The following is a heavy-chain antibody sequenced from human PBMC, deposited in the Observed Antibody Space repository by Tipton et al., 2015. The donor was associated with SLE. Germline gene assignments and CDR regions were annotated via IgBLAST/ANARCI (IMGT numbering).Heavy chain of an antibody. CDR2: ISYDGSNK. J-gene: IGHJ6*02. V-gene: IGHV3-30*04. CDR3: ARVAGSEATGGSVAGTDDASYYYYGMDV. Sequence: QVQLVQSGGGLVQPGGSLRLSCAASGFTFSSYAMRWVSQAPGKGLEWVAVISYDGSNKYYADSVKGRFTISRDNSKNTLYLQMNSLRAEDTAVYYCARVAGSEATGGSVAGTDDASYYYYGMDVWGQGTTVTVSS. CDR1: GFTFSSYA. D-gene: IGHD6-19*01.